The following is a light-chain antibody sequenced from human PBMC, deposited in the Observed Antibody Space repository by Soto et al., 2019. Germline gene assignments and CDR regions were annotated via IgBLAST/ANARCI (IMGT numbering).Light chain of an antibody. CDR2: EVS. CDR1: SSDVGAYNY. Sequence: QSVLTQPASVSGSPVQSVAISCSGTSSDVGAYNYVSWYQQHPGKAPKLLLSEVSNRPSGVSDRFFGSKSGNTASLTISGLQAEDEADYYCSSLTTRFTYVFGTGTKVTVL. V-gene: IGLV2-14*01. CDR3: SSLTTRFTYV. J-gene: IGLJ1*01.